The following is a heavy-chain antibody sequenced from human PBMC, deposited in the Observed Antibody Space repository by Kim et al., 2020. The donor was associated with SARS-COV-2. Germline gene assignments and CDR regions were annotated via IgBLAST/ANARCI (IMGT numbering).Heavy chain of an antibody. V-gene: IGHV5-10-1*01. CDR1: GYSFTSYW. D-gene: IGHD6-19*01. J-gene: IGHJ2*01. CDR3: ARGQQWLSNNSYFDL. CDR2: IDPSDSYT. Sequence: GESLKISCKGSGYSFTSYWISWVRQMPGKGLEWMGRIDPSDSYTNYSPSFQGHVTISADKSISTAYLQWSSLKASDTAMYYCARGQQWLSNNSYFDLLGRGTLVTVSS.